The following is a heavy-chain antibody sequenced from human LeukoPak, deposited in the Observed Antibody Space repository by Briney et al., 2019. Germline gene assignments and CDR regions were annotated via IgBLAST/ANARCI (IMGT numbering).Heavy chain of an antibody. Sequence: ASVKVSCKASGYTFTGYYMHWVRQAPGQGLEWMGWINPNSGGTNYAQKFQGRVTMTRDTSISTAYMELSSLRSEDTAVYYCARETYYDILTGTDYWGQGTLVTVSS. V-gene: IGHV1-2*02. J-gene: IGHJ4*02. CDR2: INPNSGGT. CDR3: ARETYYDILTGTDY. D-gene: IGHD3-9*01. CDR1: GYTFTGYY.